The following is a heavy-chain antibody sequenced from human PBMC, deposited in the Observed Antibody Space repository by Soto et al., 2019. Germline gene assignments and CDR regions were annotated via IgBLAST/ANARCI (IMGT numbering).Heavy chain of an antibody. CDR1: GFSFGAYT. V-gene: IGHV3-30-3*01. CDR2: ISYDGNSE. D-gene: IGHD1-26*01. CDR3: ARDGYSWRSDGFDI. J-gene: IGHJ3*02. Sequence: QVQLVESGGGVVQPGMSLRLSCAASGFSFGAYTMHWVRQPPGKGLEWVAAISYDGNSEEYTDPVKGRFTASRDNFKNTESLQMNGLKSEDTAVYYCARDGYSWRSDGFDIWGQGTMVTVSS.